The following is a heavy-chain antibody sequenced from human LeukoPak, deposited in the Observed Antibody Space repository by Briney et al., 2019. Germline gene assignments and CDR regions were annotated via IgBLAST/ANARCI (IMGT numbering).Heavy chain of an antibody. V-gene: IGHV1-18*01. D-gene: IGHD5-18*01. CDR1: GYTFTRYG. J-gene: IGHJ4*02. CDR3: ARAGSEYRYGRELDY. CDR2: ISAYNGNT. Sequence: ASVKVPCKASGYTFTRYGISWVRQAPGQRLEWMGWISAYNGNTNYAQKLQGRVTMTTDTFTSTAYMELRSLRSDDTAVYYCARAGSEYRYGRELDYWGQGTLVTVSS.